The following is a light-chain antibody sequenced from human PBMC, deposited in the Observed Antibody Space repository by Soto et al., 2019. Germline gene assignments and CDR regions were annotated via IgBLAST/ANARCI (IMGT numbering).Light chain of an antibody. CDR1: QSVSSIY. CDR3: QQYGSSRWT. V-gene: IGKV3-20*01. J-gene: IGKJ1*01. CDR2: GAS. Sequence: EIELTQSPGTLSLSPGERATLSCRASQSVSSIYLAWYQQKPGQAPRLLTYGASSRATGIPDRFSGSGSGTDFTLTISRLGPEDFAVYYCQQYGSSRWTFGQGTKV.